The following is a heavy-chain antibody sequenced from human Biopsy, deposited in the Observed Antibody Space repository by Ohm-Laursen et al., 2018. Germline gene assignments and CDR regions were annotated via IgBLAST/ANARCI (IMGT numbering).Heavy chain of an antibody. Sequence: SLRLSCAASGFDFSDYSMSWVRQPPGKGLEWIGNIYNSESTSTYYNLSLKGRVSISVDTSHNQFSLKLTSVTAADTAVYFCARRVSGSGRADPWGQGTLVTVSS. V-gene: IGHV4-34*01. CDR2: IYNSEST. D-gene: IGHD3-10*01. J-gene: IGHJ5*02. CDR3: ARRVSGSGRADP. CDR1: GFDFSDYS.